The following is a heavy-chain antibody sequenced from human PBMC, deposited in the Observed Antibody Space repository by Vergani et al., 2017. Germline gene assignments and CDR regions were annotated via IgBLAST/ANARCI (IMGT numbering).Heavy chain of an antibody. CDR2: IYWNDDK. V-gene: IGHV2-5*01. CDR3: QRDDYGDHNT. Sequence: QITLKESGPTLVKPTQTLTLTCTFSGFSLSTSGVGVGWIRQPPGKALEWLAPIYWNDDKRYSPSLKSRLTITKDTSKNQVVLTMTNMDPVDTATYYCQRDDYGDHNTWGQGTLVTVSS. CDR1: GFSLSTSGVG. D-gene: IGHD4-17*01. J-gene: IGHJ5*02.